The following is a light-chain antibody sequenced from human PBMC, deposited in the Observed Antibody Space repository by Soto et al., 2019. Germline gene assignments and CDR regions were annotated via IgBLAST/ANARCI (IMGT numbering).Light chain of an antibody. J-gene: IGKJ1*01. CDR3: QQYNNWPRT. CDR2: GAT. Sequence: EIVLTQSPVTLSLSPWERATLSCRASQSVSSSYLAWYQQKPGQAPRLLIHGATTRATGIPARFSGSGSGTEFTLTISSLQSEDFAVYYCQQYNNWPRTFGQGTKVDIK. CDR1: QSVSSSY. V-gene: IGKV3-15*01.